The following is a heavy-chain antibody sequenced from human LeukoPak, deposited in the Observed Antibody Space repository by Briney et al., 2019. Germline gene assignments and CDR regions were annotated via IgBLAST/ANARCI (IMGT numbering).Heavy chain of an antibody. V-gene: IGHV3-23*01. CDR2: ISGSGGST. CDR3: AKVLAQPGYCSSTSCYPDY. CDR1: GFTFSSYA. Sequence: GGSLRLSCAASGFTFSSYAMSWVRQAPGKGLEWVSVISGSGGSTYYADSVKGRFTISRDNSKNTLYLQMNSLRAEDTAVYYCAKVLAQPGYCSSTSCYPDYWGQGTLVTVSS. J-gene: IGHJ4*02. D-gene: IGHD2-2*01.